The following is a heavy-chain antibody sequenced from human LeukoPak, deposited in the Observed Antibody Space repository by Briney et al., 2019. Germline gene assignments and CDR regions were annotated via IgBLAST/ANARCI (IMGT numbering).Heavy chain of an antibody. Sequence: PSETLSLTCTVSGGSISNYYWTWIRQPPGKGLEWIGSIYYSGTTNYNPSLKSRVTISVDTSKNQFSLKLSSVTAADTAVYYCARVSCSSTSCYINYFDYWGQGTLVTVSS. CDR2: IYYSGTT. CDR1: GGSISNYY. D-gene: IGHD2-2*02. J-gene: IGHJ4*02. CDR3: ARVSCSSTSCYINYFDY. V-gene: IGHV4-59*12.